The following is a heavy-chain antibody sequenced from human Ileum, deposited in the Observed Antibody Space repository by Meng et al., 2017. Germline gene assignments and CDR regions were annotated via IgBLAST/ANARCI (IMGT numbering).Heavy chain of an antibody. Sequence: QVQLQESGPGRVKPSQTLSRKGPVSGGSITSGDYYWSWIRQPPGKGLEWIGYIFYTGATYSNPSLKSRVTVSLDTSKSQFSLKLSSVTAADTAIYYCVSERRRSYFFDYWGQGTLVTVSS. CDR3: VSERRRSYFFDY. V-gene: IGHV4-30-4*01. CDR1: GGSITSGDYY. CDR2: IFYTGAT. J-gene: IGHJ4*02.